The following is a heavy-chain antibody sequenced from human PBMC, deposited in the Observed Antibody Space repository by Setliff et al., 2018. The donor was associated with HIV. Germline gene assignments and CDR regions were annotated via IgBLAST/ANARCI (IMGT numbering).Heavy chain of an antibody. J-gene: IGHJ6*03. CDR3: AREESSIAARHYYYMDV. Sequence: SETLSLTCSVSGGSITSYFWHWIRQPPGKGLEWIGYTYYDGKTDYNPSLKSRGTISVDTSKNQFSLKLTSVTAADTAVYYCAREESSIAARHYYYMDVWGKGTTVTVSS. D-gene: IGHD6-6*01. CDR2: TYYDGKT. V-gene: IGHV4-59*01. CDR1: GGSITSYF.